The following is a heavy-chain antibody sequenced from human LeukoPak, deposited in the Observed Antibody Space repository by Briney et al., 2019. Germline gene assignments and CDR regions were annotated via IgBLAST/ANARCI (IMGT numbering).Heavy chain of an antibody. D-gene: IGHD6-13*01. J-gene: IGHJ4*02. CDR2: IYYSGST. CDR3: ARHKGYRPIDY. V-gene: IGHV4-39*01. Sequence: PSETLSLTCTVSGGSISSSSYYWGWIRQPPGKGLKWIGSIYYSGSTYYNPSLKSRVTISVDTSKNQFSLKLSSVTAADTAVYYCARHKGYRPIDYWGQGTLVTVSS. CDR1: GGSISSSSYY.